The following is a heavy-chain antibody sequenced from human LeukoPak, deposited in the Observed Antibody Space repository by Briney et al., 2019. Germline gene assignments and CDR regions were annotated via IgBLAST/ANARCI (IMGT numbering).Heavy chain of an antibody. CDR2: INPSGGST. CDR1: GYTFTSYY. D-gene: IGHD6-13*01. Sequence: ASVKVSCKASGYTFTSYYMHWVRQAPGQGLEWMGIINPSGGSTSYAQKFQSRVTMTRDTSTSTVYMELSSLRSEDTAVYYCASWGAAAGASFDYWGQGTLVTVSS. V-gene: IGHV1-46*01. CDR3: ASWGAAAGASFDY. J-gene: IGHJ4*02.